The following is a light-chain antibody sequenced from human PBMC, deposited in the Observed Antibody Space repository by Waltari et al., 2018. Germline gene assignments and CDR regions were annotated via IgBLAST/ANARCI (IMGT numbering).Light chain of an antibody. V-gene: IGKV4-1*01. CDR3: QQYYDTPYT. CDR2: WAS. J-gene: IGKJ2*01. Sequence: DLVMTQSPDSLAVSLGERAPISCKSSQSLLYTSNNKNYLAWYQHKTGQPPKLLIYWASTRESGVPERFSGSGSGTDFSLTITSLQAEDVAVYYCQQYYDTPYTFGQGTRLDIK. CDR1: QSLLYTSNNKNY.